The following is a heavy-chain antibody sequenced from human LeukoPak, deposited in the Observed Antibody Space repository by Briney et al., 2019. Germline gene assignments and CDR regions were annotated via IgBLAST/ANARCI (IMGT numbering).Heavy chain of an antibody. CDR1: GGSISGYF. D-gene: IGHD5-12*01. V-gene: IGHV4-4*07. J-gene: IGHJ4*02. CDR3: ARGTEKTRISGYYSFDH. CDR2: VYTSGTN. Sequence: SETLFLTCTVSGGSISGYFWTWIRQPAGKELEWIGRVYTSGTNYYNPSLESRVTISLDTFNNQFSLRVTYVTAADTAIYYRARGTEKTRISGYYSFDHWGRGLLVTVSS.